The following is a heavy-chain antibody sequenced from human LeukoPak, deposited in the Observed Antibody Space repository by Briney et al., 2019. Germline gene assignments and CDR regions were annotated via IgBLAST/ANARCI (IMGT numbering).Heavy chain of an antibody. Sequence: PGGSLRLSCAASGFTFSSYAMSWVRQAPGKGLEWVSAISGSGGSTYYADSVKGRFTISRDNSKNTLYLQMNSLRAEDTAVYYCAKDGKHDFWTGGVFDYWGQGTLVTVSS. V-gene: IGHV3-23*01. J-gene: IGHJ4*02. CDR2: ISGSGGST. CDR1: GFTFSSYA. D-gene: IGHD3-3*01. CDR3: AKDGKHDFWTGGVFDY.